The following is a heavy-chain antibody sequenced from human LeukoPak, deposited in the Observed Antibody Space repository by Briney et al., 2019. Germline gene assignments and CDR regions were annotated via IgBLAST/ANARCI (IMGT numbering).Heavy chain of an antibody. D-gene: IGHD2-2*01. V-gene: IGHV4-4*07. CDR2: IYTSGST. CDR3: ARDGTYSCSSTSCYQYYYYYGMDV. Sequence: SETLSLTCTVSGGSISSYYWSWIRQPPGKGLEWIGRIYTSGSTNYNPSLKSRVTMSVDTSKNQFSLKLSSVTAADTAVYYCARDGTYSCSSTSCYQYYYYYGMDVWGQGTTVTVSS. CDR1: GGSISSYY. J-gene: IGHJ6*02.